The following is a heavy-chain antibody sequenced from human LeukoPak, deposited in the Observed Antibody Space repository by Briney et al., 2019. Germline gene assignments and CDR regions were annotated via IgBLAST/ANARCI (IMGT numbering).Heavy chain of an antibody. CDR1: GFTFSSYG. V-gene: IGHV3-30*03. J-gene: IGHJ4*02. D-gene: IGHD6-19*01. CDR3: AGIGMDSSGWGYYFDY. CDR2: ISYDGSNK. Sequence: GGSLRLSCAASGFTFSSYGMHWVRQAPGKGLEWVAVISYDGSNKYYADSVKGRFTISRDNSKNTLYLQMNSLRAEDTAVYYCAGIGMDSSGWGYYFDYWGQGTLVTVSS.